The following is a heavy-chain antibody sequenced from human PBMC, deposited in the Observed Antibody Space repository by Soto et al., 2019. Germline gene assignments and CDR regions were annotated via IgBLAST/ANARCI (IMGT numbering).Heavy chain of an antibody. J-gene: IGHJ4*02. V-gene: IGHV1-18*01. D-gene: IGHD3-3*01. CDR3: TRGLYDFWSGYHHAPFDY. CDR2: ISAYNGNT. CDR1: GYTFTSYG. Sequence: ASVKVSCKASGYTFTSYGISWVRQAPGRGLEWMGWISAYNGNTNYAQKLQGRVTMTTDTSTSTAYMELRSLRSDDTAVYYCTRGLYDFWSGYHHAPFDYWGQGTLVTVSS.